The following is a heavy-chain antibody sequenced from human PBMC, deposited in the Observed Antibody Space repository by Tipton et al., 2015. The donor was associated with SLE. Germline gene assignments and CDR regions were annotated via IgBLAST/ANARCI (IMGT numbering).Heavy chain of an antibody. J-gene: IGHJ4*02. CDR2: ISYDGSNK. CDR3: ARDLTGSGWYGFDY. CDR1: GLTVSGYA. D-gene: IGHD6-19*01. Sequence: RSLRLSCAASGLTVSGYAMHWVRQAPGKGLEWVAVISYDGSNKYYADSVKGRFAISRDNSKNTLYLQMNSLRAEDTAVYYCARDLTGSGWYGFDYWGQGTLVTVSS. V-gene: IGHV3-30*09.